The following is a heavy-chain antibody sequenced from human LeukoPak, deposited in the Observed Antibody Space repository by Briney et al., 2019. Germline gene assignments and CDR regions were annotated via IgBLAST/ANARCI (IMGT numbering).Heavy chain of an antibody. CDR3: ARHRAAGTWGRINPQLGTFDY. D-gene: IGHD6-13*01. CDR2: INHSGST. Sequence: PSETLSLTCTVSGGSISSSSYYWSWIRQPPGKGLEWIGEINHSGSTNYNPSLKSRVTISVDTSKNQFSLKLSSVTAADTAVYYCARHRAAGTWGRINPQLGTFDYWGQGTLVTVSS. J-gene: IGHJ4*02. V-gene: IGHV4-39*01. CDR1: GGSISSSSYY.